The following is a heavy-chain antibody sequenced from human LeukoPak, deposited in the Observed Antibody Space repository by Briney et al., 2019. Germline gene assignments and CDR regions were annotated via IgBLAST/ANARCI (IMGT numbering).Heavy chain of an antibody. J-gene: IGHJ3*02. CDR3: ARLILWETSNAFDI. D-gene: IGHD1-26*01. Sequence: HPGGSLRLSCTNSGPTFNRDWMGWLRQAPGKGLEWLAHIKPDESRIFYADSVKGRFALSRDNAKNSVHLQMNSLRAEDTAVYFCARLILWETSNAFDIWGQGTMVTVSS. CDR2: IKPDESRI. CDR1: GPTFNRDW. V-gene: IGHV3-7*03.